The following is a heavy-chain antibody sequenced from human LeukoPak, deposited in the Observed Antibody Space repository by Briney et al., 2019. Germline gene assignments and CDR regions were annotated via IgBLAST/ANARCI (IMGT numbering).Heavy chain of an antibody. CDR1: GGSISSSSYY. CDR3: GRLDDYDYSAW. CDR2: IYYNGNT. V-gene: IGHV4-39*01. J-gene: IGHJ4*02. Sequence: SETLSLTCTVSGGSISSSSYYWGWIRQPPGKGLEWIGSIYYNGNTYYNPSLKSRVTISVDTSKNQFSLKLNSVTAADTAVYFCGRLDDYDYSAWWGQGILVTVSS. D-gene: IGHD3-22*01.